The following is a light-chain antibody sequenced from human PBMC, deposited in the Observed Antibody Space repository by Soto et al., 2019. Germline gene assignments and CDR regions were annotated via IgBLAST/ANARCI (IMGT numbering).Light chain of an antibody. CDR2: GTS. V-gene: IGKV3-20*01. J-gene: IGKJ1*01. CDR3: QQYGSSPWT. CDR1: QSVSSNY. Sequence: EIVLTQSPGTLSLSPGERATLSCRASQSVSSNYLVWYQQKPGQAPRLLIYGTSNRATGIPDRFSGSGSGKDFTLTISRLEPEDFAVYYCQQYGSSPWTFGQGTKVEIK.